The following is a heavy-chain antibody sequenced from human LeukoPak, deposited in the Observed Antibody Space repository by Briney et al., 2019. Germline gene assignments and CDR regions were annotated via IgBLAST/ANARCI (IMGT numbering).Heavy chain of an antibody. CDR3: ARRSAAKDAFDI. D-gene: IGHD6-25*01. V-gene: IGHV3-7*01. CDR1: GFTFSNFW. Sequence: GGSLRLSCVASGFTFSNFWLSWVRQAPGKGLEWVANINQDGSDKYYVESVRGRFTISRDNAKNSLFLQMNSLRAEDTAVYYCARRSAAKDAFDIWGQGTKVTVSS. CDR2: INQDGSDK. J-gene: IGHJ3*02.